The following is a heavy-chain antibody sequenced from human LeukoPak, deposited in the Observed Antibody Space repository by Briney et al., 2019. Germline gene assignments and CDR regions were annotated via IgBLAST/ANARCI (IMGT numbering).Heavy chain of an antibody. V-gene: IGHV4-39*01. Sequence: PSETLSLTCAVAGGSITSTNNYWGWIRQPPGQGLEWIGSISFIGSTFYNPSLNGRVTISVDTSKYQFSLKLSSVAAADAAVYYCARLYVRPAGDPRSDHWGQGILVTVSS. J-gene: IGHJ4*02. CDR1: GGSITSTNNY. CDR3: ARLYVRPAGDPRSDH. CDR2: ISFIGST. D-gene: IGHD3-16*01.